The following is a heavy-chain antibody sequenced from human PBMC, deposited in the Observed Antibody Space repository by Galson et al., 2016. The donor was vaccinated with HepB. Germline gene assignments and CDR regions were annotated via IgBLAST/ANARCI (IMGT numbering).Heavy chain of an antibody. CDR3: TRSEGATGTRALDY. CDR2: INSDGSST. Sequence: LRLSCAASGFIFSSYWMHWVRQGPEKGLVWVSRINSDGSSTNYADSVKGRFTISRDNAKNTLYLQMNSLRAEDTAVYYCTRSEGATGTRALDYWGQGTLVTVSS. CDR1: GFIFSSYW. J-gene: IGHJ4*02. V-gene: IGHV3-74*01. D-gene: IGHD1-1*01.